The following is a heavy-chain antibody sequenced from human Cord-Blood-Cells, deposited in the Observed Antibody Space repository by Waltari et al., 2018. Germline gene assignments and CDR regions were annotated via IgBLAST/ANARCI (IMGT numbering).Heavy chain of an antibody. CDR3: ATDNPWGEASQEAFDI. CDR2: FDPEDGET. D-gene: IGHD3-16*01. CDR1: GYTLTELS. J-gene: IGHJ3*02. Sequence: QVQLVQSGAEGKKPGASVKVSCKVSGYTLTELSMHWVRQAPGKGLEWMGGFDPEDGETIYAQKFQGRVTMTEDTSTDTAYMELSSLRSEDTAVYYCATDNPWGEASQEAFDIWGQGTMVTVSS. V-gene: IGHV1-24*01.